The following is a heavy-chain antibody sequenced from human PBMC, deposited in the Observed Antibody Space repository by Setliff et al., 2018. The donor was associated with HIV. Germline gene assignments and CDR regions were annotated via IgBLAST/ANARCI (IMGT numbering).Heavy chain of an antibody. CDR2: VDDSGGS. Sequence: LSLTCAVYGGSFSGFYWSWIRQPPGKGLEYIGEVDDSGGSNYNPSLKSRVSISVDTSKNQFSLRLSSVTAADTAVYYCARVGEQLLLGFEFWGQGTLVTVSS. V-gene: IGHV4-34*01. CDR1: GGSFSGFY. D-gene: IGHD3-10*01. J-gene: IGHJ4*02. CDR3: ARVGEQLLLGFEF.